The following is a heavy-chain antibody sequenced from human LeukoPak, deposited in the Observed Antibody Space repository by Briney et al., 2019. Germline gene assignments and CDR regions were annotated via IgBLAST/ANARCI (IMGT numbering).Heavy chain of an antibody. CDR2: ISSNGGST. Sequence: GGSLRLSCSASGFTFSSYAMHWVRQAPGKGLEYVSAISSNGGSTYYADSVEGRFTISRDNSKNTLYLQMSSLRAEDTAVYYCVKDRSGWYDGFDYWGREPWSPSPQ. CDR1: GFTFSSYA. D-gene: IGHD6-19*01. J-gene: IGHJ4*02. CDR3: VKDRSGWYDGFDY. V-gene: IGHV3-64D*09.